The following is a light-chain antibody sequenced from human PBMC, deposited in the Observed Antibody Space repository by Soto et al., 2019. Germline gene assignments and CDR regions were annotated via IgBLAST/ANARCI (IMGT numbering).Light chain of an antibody. J-gene: IGKJ1*01. Sequence: DIAMTQSSDSLAVSLGERATITCKSSQNILYSANNKNYLAWFQQKPGQPPKLIIYWASTRESGVPDRFSGSGSGTDFTLTISNLQAEDVAVYYCQQYYSSPTWTFGQGTKVEIK. CDR2: WAS. V-gene: IGKV4-1*01. CDR3: QQYYSSPTWT. CDR1: QNILYSANNKNY.